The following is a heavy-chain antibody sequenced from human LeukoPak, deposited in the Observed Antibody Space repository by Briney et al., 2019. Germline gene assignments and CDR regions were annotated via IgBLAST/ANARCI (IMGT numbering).Heavy chain of an antibody. Sequence: SGPTLAKPTQILTLTCTFSGFSLSTSGVGVGWSRQHPGKALEWLALIYGNDDKRYSPCLKSRLTITKDTSKNQVVLTMTNMDPVDTATYYCAHRPVTTWQYYYYGMDVWGQGTTVTVSS. CDR1: GFSLSTSGVG. D-gene: IGHD4-11*01. J-gene: IGHJ6*02. CDR2: IYGNDDK. CDR3: AHRPVTTWQYYYYGMDV. V-gene: IGHV2-5*01.